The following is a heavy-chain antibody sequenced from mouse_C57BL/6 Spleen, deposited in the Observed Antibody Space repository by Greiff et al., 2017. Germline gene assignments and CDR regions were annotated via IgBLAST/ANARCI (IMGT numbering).Heavy chain of an antibody. CDR1: GYTFTTSP. Sequence: QVQLQQSGAELVKPGASVKMSCKASGYTFTTSPLEWMKQNHGKSLEWIGNFHPYNDDTKYNEKFKGKATWTVEKSSSTVYLELSRLTSDDSAVYYCARRSNYRYFDVWGTGTTVTVSS. CDR3: ARRSNYRYFDV. CDR2: FHPYNDDT. J-gene: IGHJ1*03. V-gene: IGHV1-47*01. D-gene: IGHD2-5*01.